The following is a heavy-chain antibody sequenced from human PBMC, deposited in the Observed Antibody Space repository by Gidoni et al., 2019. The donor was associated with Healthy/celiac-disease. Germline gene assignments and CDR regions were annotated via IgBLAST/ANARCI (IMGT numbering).Heavy chain of an antibody. Sequence: QVQLQESGPGLVKPSWTLSLPCAVSGGSISSSNWWSWVRQPPGKGLEWIGEIYHSGSTNYNPSLKSRVTISVDKSKNQFSLKLSSVTAADTAVYYCARGGIAAAGTLKKYGMDVWGQGTTVTVSS. CDR2: IYHSGST. CDR1: GGSISSSNW. CDR3: ARGGIAAAGTLKKYGMDV. D-gene: IGHD6-13*01. V-gene: IGHV4-4*02. J-gene: IGHJ6*02.